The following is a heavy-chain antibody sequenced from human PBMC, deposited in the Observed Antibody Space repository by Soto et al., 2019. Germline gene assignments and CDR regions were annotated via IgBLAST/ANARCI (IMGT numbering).Heavy chain of an antibody. CDR3: SRGDANKIVVTTYYGRDV. CDR1: GDTLSNYG. V-gene: IGHV1-69*12. D-gene: IGHD4-17*01. J-gene: IGHJ6*02. CDR2: IIPVFGTT. Sequence: QVQLVQSGAEVKKPGSSVRVSCKASGDTLSNYGISWVRQAPGQGLEWMGGIIPVFGTTNYAQKFQGRVTIAADEATTTVYMDGTRRRTVDTAVYYFSRGDANKIVVTTYYGRDVWGQGTTVTVSS.